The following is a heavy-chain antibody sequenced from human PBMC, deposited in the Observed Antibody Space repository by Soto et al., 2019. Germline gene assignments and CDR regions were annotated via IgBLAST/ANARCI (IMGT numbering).Heavy chain of an antibody. CDR1: GYTFISYS. Sequence: QVQLVQSGAEVEKPGASVKVSCKASGYTFISYSITWVRQAPGQGPEWMGWISGYNGNTNYAQSIQGRATMTTDTSTTTAYMELWSLRSDDTAVYYCARGPGLYSGSYYLDYWGQGTLVTVSS. CDR3: ARGPGLYSGSYYLDY. D-gene: IGHD1-26*01. V-gene: IGHV1-18*01. CDR2: ISGYNGNT. J-gene: IGHJ4*02.